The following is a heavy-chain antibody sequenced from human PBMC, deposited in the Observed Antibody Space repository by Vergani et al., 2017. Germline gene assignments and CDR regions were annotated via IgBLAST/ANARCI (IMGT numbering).Heavy chain of an antibody. D-gene: IGHD5/OR15-5a*01. V-gene: IGHV3-66*02. J-gene: IGHJ6*02. CDR1: GFRVTDYY. CDR2: IYTGERT. CDR3: AKGGAPNPYQCVLDV. Sequence: EVQLVESGGGLAQPGTSLRLSCAGSGFRVTDYYMAWVRQAPGKGLEWVSVIYTGERTFYPKAVRGRFTVSSDRSTNTLYLQMHGLRPEDTALYYCAKGGAPNPYQCVLDVWGQGTTVTVSS.